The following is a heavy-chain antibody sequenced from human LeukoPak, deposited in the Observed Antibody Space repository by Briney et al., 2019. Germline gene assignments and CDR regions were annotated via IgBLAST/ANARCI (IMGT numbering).Heavy chain of an antibody. V-gene: IGHV3-11*01. J-gene: IGHJ4*02. CDR3: ASSRQRSYYGGVYFDY. CDR2: ISSSSSTI. D-gene: IGHD1-26*01. CDR1: GFTFSDYY. Sequence: GGSLRLSCAASGFTFSDYYMSWIRQAPGKGLEWVSYISSSSSTIYYADSVKGRFTISRDNAKNSLYLQMNSLRAEDTAVYYCASSRQRSYYGGVYFDYWGQGTLVTVSS.